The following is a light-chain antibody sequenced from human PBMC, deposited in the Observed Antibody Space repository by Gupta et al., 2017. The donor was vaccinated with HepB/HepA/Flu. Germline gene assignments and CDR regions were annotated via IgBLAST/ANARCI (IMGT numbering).Light chain of an antibody. V-gene: IGLV2-14*01. Sequence: QSALTQPASVSGSSGQSIDISCTGTSSDVGGYNYVSWYQQHPGKAPKVIIYDVTNRPSGVSNRFSGSKSGNTASLTISGLQAEDEADYYCSSYTSSRTVVFGGGTKLTVL. J-gene: IGLJ2*01. CDR2: DVT. CDR1: SSDVGGYNY. CDR3: SSYTSSRTVV.